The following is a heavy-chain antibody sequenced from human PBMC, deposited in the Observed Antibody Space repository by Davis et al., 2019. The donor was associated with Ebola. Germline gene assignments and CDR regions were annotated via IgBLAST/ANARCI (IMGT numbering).Heavy chain of an antibody. CDR3: ARSPGDGYYYYYGMDV. D-gene: IGHD3-10*01. CDR1: GGSISSSNW. CDR2: IYHSGST. Sequence: MPGGSLRLSCAVSGGSISSSNWWSWVRQPPGKGLEWIGEIYHSGSTNYNPSLKSRVTISVDKSKNQFSLKLSSVTAADTAVYYCARSPGDGYYYYYGMDVWGQGTTVTVSS. V-gene: IGHV4-4*02. J-gene: IGHJ6*02.